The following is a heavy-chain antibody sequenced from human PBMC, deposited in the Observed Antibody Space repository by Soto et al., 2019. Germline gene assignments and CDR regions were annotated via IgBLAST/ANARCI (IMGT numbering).Heavy chain of an antibody. J-gene: IGHJ5*02. CDR1: GFSVSTSGVG. D-gene: IGHD6-19*01. V-gene: IGHV2-5*02. CDR2: IYWDDDK. Sequence: SGPTLVNPTQTLTLTCTFSGFSVSTSGVGVAWIRQSPGKALEWLALIYWDDDKRYSPSLKSRLTITKDTSKNQVVLTMTNMDPVDTATYYCAHSGYSGWARGWFDPWGQGTLVTVSS. CDR3: AHSGYSGWARGWFDP.